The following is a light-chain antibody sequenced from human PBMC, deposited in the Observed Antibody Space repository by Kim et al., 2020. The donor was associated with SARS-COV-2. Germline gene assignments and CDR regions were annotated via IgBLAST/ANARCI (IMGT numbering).Light chain of an antibody. V-gene: IGKV1-27*01. CDR2: GAS. J-gene: IGKJ1*01. Sequence: ASVGDGVTITCRASQAISNYLAWYQQKPGEVPKVVIYGASALHSGVPSRFSGSGSGTDFTLTISSLQPEDVATYFCHQYDGAPWTYGQGTKVDIK. CDR1: QAISNY. CDR3: HQYDGAPWT.